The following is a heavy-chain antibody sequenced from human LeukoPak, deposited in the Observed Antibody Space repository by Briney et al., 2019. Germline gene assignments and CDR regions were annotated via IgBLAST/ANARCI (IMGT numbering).Heavy chain of an antibody. V-gene: IGHV1-18*01. CDR3: ARSPEEWIESIAVAYFDY. CDR1: GYTFTSYG. CDR2: ISAYNGNT. J-gene: IGHJ4*02. D-gene: IGHD6-19*01. Sequence: ASVKVSCKAFGYTFTSYGISWVRQAPGQGLEWMGWISAYNGNTNYAQKLQGRVTMTTDTSTSTAYMELRSLRSDDTAVYYCARSPEEWIESIAVAYFDYWGQGTLVTVSS.